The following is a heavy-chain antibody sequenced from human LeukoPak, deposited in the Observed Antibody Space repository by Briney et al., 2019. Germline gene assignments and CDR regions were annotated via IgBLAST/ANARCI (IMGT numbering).Heavy chain of an antibody. V-gene: IGHV1-2*02. CDR2: INANSGGT. CDR1: GYTFTGYY. CDR3: AKSWYYYGSGGDY. Sequence: ASVKVSCKASGYTFTGYYMHWVRQAPGQGLEWMGWINANSGGTNYAQKFQGRVTMTRDTSISTAYMELSRLRSDDTAVYYCAKSWYYYGSGGDYWGQGTLVTVSS. J-gene: IGHJ4*02. D-gene: IGHD3-10*01.